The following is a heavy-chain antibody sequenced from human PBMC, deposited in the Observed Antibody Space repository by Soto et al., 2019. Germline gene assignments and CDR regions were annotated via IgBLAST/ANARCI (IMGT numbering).Heavy chain of an antibody. V-gene: IGHV6-1*01. Sequence: SQTLSLTCAISGDSVSSNSAAWNWIRQSPSRGLEWLGRTYYRSKWYNDYAISVKSRMIINPDTSKNQFSLQLNSVTPEDTAVHYCVRDYYGSGSTNWFDPWGQGTLVTVSS. CDR3: VRDYYGSGSTNWFDP. CDR2: TYYRSKWYN. D-gene: IGHD3-10*01. CDR1: GDSVSSNSAA. J-gene: IGHJ5*02.